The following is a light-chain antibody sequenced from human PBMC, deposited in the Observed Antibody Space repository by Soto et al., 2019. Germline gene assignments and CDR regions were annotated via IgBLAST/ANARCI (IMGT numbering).Light chain of an antibody. CDR2: AAS. V-gene: IGKV1D-12*01. CDR1: QDIRTW. J-gene: IGKJ4*01. Sequence: DIQMTQSPSSVSASVGDRVTITCRASQDIRTWLAWYQQRPGRAPMLLIYAASSLHGGVPSRFSGSGSGTEFTLTIRSLQPEDFATYYCQQANSFPLTFGGGTKVEIK. CDR3: QQANSFPLT.